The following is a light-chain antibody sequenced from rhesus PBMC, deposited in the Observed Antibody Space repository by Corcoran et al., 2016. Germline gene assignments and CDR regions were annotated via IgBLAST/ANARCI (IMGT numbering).Light chain of an antibody. CDR3: SSYATSNTFI. J-gene: IGLJ1*01. CDR2: EIS. CDR1: NSDIGGYNR. Sequence: QAAPTQSPSVSGSPGQSVTISCTGTNSDIGGYNRVSWYQQHPDKAPKLMIYEISQRPSGVSDRFSGSKSGNTASLTISGLQADDEADYYCSSYATSNTFIFGSGTRLTVL. V-gene: IGLV2-13*03.